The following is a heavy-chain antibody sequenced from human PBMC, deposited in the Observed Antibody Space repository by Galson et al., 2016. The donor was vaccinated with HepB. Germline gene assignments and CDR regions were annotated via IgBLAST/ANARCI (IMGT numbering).Heavy chain of an antibody. V-gene: IGHV1-18*01. CDR2: ISAYNGNT. CDR3: ARDAGPWEVFPHNAFDM. CDR1: GYTFASYG. J-gene: IGHJ3*02. D-gene: IGHD1-26*01. Sequence: SVKVSCKASGYTFASYGVTWVRQAPGQGLEWMGWISAYNGNTNYAQKFQGRVTMTRDTSTSTAYMELRSQRSDDTAVYYCARDAGPWEVFPHNAFDMWGLGTRVTV.